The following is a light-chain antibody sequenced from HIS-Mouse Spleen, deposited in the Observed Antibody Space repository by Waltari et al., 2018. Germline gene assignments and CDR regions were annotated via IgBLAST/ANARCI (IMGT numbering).Light chain of an antibody. J-gene: IGLJ2*01. V-gene: IGLV2-14*01. CDR3: SSYTSSSTRV. CDR1: RSDVGGYNY. Sequence: QSALPQPASVSGSPVQSITISCTGTRSDVGGYNYVSWYPQHPGKAPKLMIYEVSNRPSGVSNRFSGSKSGNTASLTISGLQAEDEADYYCSSYTSSSTRVFGGGTKLTVL. CDR2: EVS.